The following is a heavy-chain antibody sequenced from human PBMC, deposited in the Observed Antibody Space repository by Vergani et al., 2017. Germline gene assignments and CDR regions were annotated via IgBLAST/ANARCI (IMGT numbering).Heavy chain of an antibody. CDR2: IRSKANSYAT. CDR1: GFTLSGSA. Sequence: EVQLVESGGGLVQPGGSLKLSCAASGFTLSGSAMHWVRQAPGKGLEWVGRIRSKANSYATAYAAWVKGRFTISRDDSKNTAYLQMNSLKTEDTAVYYCTSPHYYDSSGYYRDFDYWGQGTLVTVSS. D-gene: IGHD3-22*01. V-gene: IGHV3-73*01. J-gene: IGHJ4*02. CDR3: TSPHYYDSSGYYRDFDY.